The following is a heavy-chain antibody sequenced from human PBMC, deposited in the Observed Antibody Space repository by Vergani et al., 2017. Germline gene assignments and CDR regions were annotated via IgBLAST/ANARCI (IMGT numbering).Heavy chain of an antibody. CDR1: GFTFNSYG. D-gene: IGHD2-15*01. V-gene: IGHV3-30*02. CDR3: AKEGGGYCSGGTCYPEY. CDR2: IRSDESRR. J-gene: IGHJ4*02. Sequence: QVQLVESGGGVVQPGVSLRLSCAASGFTFNSYGMHWVRQAPGKGLEWVASIRSDESRRYYGDSMEGPFTISRDNSKNTLYLQMKSLRPEDTAVYYCAKEGGGYCSGGTCYPEYWGQGTLVIVSS.